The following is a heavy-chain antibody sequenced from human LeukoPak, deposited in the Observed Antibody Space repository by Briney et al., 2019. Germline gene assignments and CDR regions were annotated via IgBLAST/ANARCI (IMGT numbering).Heavy chain of an antibody. CDR2: ISSSSSYI. J-gene: IGHJ4*02. CDR1: GFTFSSYS. CDR3: ARNRVLLWFGEFD. Sequence: GGSLRLSCAASGFTFSSYSMNWVRQAPGKGLEWVSSISSSSSYIYYADSVKGRFTISRDNAKNSLYLQMNSLRAEDTAVYYCARNRVLLWFGEFDWGQGTLVTVSS. V-gene: IGHV3-21*01. D-gene: IGHD3-10*01.